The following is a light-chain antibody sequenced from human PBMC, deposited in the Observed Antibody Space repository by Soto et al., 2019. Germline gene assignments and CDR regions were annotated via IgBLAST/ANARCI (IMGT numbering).Light chain of an antibody. J-gene: IGKJ1*01. Sequence: DIQMTQSPSSLSASVGDRVTITCQASQDIKNYLNWYQQKSGKAPKLLIYDASDLETGVPSRFSGSGSGTEFTLTINGLQPDDFATYYCQQYDGYSPQTFGQGTKVDI. CDR3: QQYDGYSPQT. CDR2: DAS. V-gene: IGKV1-33*01. CDR1: QDIKNY.